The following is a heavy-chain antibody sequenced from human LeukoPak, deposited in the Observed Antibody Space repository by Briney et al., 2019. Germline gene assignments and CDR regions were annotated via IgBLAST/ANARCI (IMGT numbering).Heavy chain of an antibody. Sequence: PGGSLRLSCAASGFTFDTTAMSWVRQAPGKGLEWVSTVSATAGTKTYADSVKGRFTLSRDESRNTVYLHLNILRVEDTAIYYCAKASWVSTADAVLWGQGTVVTVT. D-gene: IGHD3-16*01. CDR2: VSATAGTK. V-gene: IGHV3-23*01. CDR1: GFTFDTTA. J-gene: IGHJ4*02. CDR3: AKASWVSTADAVL.